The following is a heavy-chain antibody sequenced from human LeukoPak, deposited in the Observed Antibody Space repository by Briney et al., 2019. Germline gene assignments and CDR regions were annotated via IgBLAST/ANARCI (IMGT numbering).Heavy chain of an antibody. J-gene: IGHJ4*02. Sequence: ASVKVSCKASGYTFTGYYMHWVRQAPGQGLEWMGWISAYNGNTNYAQKLQGRVTMTTDTSTSTAYMELRSLRSDDTAVYYCARDQRYYDILTGYYRFDYWGQGTLVTVSS. V-gene: IGHV1-18*04. CDR1: GYTFTGYY. D-gene: IGHD3-9*01. CDR2: ISAYNGNT. CDR3: ARDQRYYDILTGYYRFDY.